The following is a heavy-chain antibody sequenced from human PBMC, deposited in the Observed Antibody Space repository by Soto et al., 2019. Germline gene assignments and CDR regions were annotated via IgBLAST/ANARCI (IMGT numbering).Heavy chain of an antibody. CDR2: INPNSGGT. D-gene: IGHD3-10*01. CDR1: GYTFTGYY. Sequence: ASVKVSCKASGYTFTGYYMHWVRQAPGQGLEWMGWINPNSGGTNYAQKFQGWVTMTRDTSISTAYMELSRLRSDDTAVYYCAIARAEYSGSYYFDYWGQGTLVTVSS. J-gene: IGHJ4*02. CDR3: AIARAEYSGSYYFDY. V-gene: IGHV1-2*04.